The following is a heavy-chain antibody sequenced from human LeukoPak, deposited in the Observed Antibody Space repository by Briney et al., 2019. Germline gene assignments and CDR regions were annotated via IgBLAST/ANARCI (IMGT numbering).Heavy chain of an antibody. J-gene: IGHJ4*02. CDR1: GFTFSSYA. CDR2: ISGSGGST. D-gene: IGHD2-21*01. V-gene: IGHV3-23*01. Sequence: GGSLRLSCAASGFTFSSYAMSWVRQAPGKGLEWVSAISGSGGSTYYADSVKGRFTISRDNSKNTLYLQMNSLRAEDTAVYHCAKQSVIGISHFDYWGQGTLVTVSS. CDR3: AKQSVIGISHFDY.